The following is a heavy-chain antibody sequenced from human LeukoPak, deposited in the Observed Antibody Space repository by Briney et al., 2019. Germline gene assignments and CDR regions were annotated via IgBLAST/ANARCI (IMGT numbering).Heavy chain of an antibody. J-gene: IGHJ4*02. V-gene: IGHV3-20*04. CDR2: INWNGGST. CDR3: ARGYCSGGSCYSLYNY. CDR1: GFTFDDYG. D-gene: IGHD2-15*01. Sequence: GGSLRLSCAASGFTFDDYGMSWVRQAPGKGLEWVSGINWNGGSTGYADSVKGRFTISRDNAKNSLYLQMNSLRAEDTAVYYCARGYCSGGSCYSLYNYWGQGTLVTVSS.